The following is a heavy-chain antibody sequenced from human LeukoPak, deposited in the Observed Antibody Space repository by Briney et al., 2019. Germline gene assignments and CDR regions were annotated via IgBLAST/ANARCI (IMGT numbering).Heavy chain of an antibody. J-gene: IGHJ4*02. Sequence: PGGSLRLSCAASGFTFNNYALSWVRQAPGKGLEWISAISGVGGNTYYADSVKGRFTISSDISKNTLYLQMNSLRVEDSAVYYCARDLEFMITFGGVIASVDYWGQGTLVTVSS. D-gene: IGHD3-16*02. CDR1: GFTFNNYA. CDR2: ISGVGGNT. CDR3: ARDLEFMITFGGVIASVDY. V-gene: IGHV3-23*01.